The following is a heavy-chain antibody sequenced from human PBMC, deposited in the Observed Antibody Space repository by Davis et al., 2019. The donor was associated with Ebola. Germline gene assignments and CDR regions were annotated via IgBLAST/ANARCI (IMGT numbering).Heavy chain of an antibody. CDR1: GFTVSSNY. Sequence: GESLKISCAASGFTVSSNYMSWVRQAPGKGLEWVSVIYSGGSTYYADSVKGRFTISRDNSKNTLYLQMNSLRAEDTAVYYCARDQGVTIFGVARVPYYYYGMDVWGQGTTVTVSS. V-gene: IGHV3-66*01. CDR3: ARDQGVTIFGVARVPYYYYGMDV. J-gene: IGHJ6*02. D-gene: IGHD3-3*01. CDR2: IYSGGST.